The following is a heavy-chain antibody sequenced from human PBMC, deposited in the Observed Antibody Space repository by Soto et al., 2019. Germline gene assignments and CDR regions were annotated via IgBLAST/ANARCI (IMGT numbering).Heavy chain of an antibody. J-gene: IGHJ4*02. CDR3: ARSVAVPGAHIDY. D-gene: IGHD6-19*01. CDR2: VYYTGST. CDR1: GGSTSGSY. Sequence: WETLSLTCSVSGGSTSGSYWSWIRQSPGKGLEWLGYVYYTGSTNYSPSLRSRVSISVDTSKNEFSLRLSSVTAADTAVYFCARSVAVPGAHIDYWGQGTQVTVSS. V-gene: IGHV4-59*01.